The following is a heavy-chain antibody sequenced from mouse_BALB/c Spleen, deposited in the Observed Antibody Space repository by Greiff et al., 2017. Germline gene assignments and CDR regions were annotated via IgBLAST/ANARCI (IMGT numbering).Heavy chain of an antibody. Sequence: EVKLEESGAELVRPGALVKLSCKASGFNIKDYYMHWVKQRPEQGLEWIGWIDPENGNTIYDPKFQGKASITADTSSNTAYLQLSSLTSEDTAVYYCARGLDGIDYWGQGTTLTVSS. V-gene: IGHV14-1*02. D-gene: IGHD2-3*01. CDR3: ARGLDGIDY. CDR1: GFNIKDYY. J-gene: IGHJ2*01. CDR2: IDPENGNT.